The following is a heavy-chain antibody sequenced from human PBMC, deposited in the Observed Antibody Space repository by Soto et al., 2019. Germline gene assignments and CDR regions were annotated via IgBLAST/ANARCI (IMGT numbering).Heavy chain of an antibody. CDR3: LRNDGDDSTNF. D-gene: IGHD3-22*01. CDR2: IASHAGST. Sequence: QVQLIQSAPEVKRPGASVRVSCRASGYTFTSYGLNWVRRSPGQGLAWLGRIASHAGSTVSAQRFQGRLTLTRDTFTNTAYLELGAVTSDDTGLYFCLRNDGDDSTNFWGQGTLVTVSS. V-gene: IGHV1-18*04. CDR1: GYTFTSYG. J-gene: IGHJ4*02.